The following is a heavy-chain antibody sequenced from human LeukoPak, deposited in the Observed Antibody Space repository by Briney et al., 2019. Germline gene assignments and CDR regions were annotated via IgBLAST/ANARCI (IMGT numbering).Heavy chain of an antibody. Sequence: SETLSLTCTVSGGSLSGYWWSWLRQPAGKEPECIGPIYSSGTTNYNPSLESRVTMSVDTSKNQFSLRLNSVTAADTAVYYCARSLLAARHMDVWGKGTTVTVSS. CDR3: ARSLLAARHMDV. CDR1: GGSLSGYW. J-gene: IGHJ6*03. CDR2: IYSSGTT. V-gene: IGHV4-4*07. D-gene: IGHD6-6*01.